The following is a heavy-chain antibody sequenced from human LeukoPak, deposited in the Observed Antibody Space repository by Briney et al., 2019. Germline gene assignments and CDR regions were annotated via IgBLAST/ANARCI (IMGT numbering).Heavy chain of an antibody. J-gene: IGHJ4*02. D-gene: IGHD2-2*01. CDR3: GRVFCTSTSCYRSTDY. Sequence: ASVKVSCKASGYTFTSYGISWVRQAPGQGLEWMGWISAYNGNTNYAQKLQGRVTMTTDTSTTTAYMELKNLRSDDTAVYYCGRVFCTSTSCYRSTDYWGQGTLVTVSS. CDR1: GYTFTSYG. CDR2: ISAYNGNT. V-gene: IGHV1-18*01.